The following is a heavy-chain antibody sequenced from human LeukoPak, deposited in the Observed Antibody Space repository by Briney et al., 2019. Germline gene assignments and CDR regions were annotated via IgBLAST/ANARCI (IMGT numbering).Heavy chain of an antibody. CDR1: GFTFSSYG. V-gene: IGHV3-30*02. D-gene: IGHD3-3*01. CDR2: IRYDGSNK. CDR3: AKASDFWSGYERDAPVFRTGYMDV. Sequence: GGSLRLSCAASGFTFSSYGMHWVRQAPGKGLEWVAFIRYDGSNKYYADSVKGRFTISRDNSKNTLYLQMNSLRAEDTAVYYCAKASDFWSGYERDAPVFRTGYMDVWGKGTTVTVSS. J-gene: IGHJ6*03.